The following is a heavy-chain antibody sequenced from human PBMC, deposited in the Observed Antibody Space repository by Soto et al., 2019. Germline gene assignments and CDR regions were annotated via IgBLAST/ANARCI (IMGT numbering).Heavy chain of an antibody. Sequence: PEALSLTSPLSGCSISSYCWSWILQPPGKGMEWIGYIFYRGSTNYNPSLRSRVSISVETAKTQFSLKLSSVTAADTAVYSCARFFPEERSSYSHVSWGVDPWGQRAVVSVPS. D-gene: IGHD6-6*01. CDR1: GCSISSYC. CDR2: IFYRGST. CDR3: ARFFPEERSSYSHVSWGVDP. J-gene: IGHJ5*02. V-gene: IGHV4-59*01.